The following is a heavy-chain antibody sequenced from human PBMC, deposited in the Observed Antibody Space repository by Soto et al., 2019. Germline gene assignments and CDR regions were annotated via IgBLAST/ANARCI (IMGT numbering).Heavy chain of an antibody. Sequence: SVEVSCKAAGGTFSSSTMSWVRQAPGQGLEWVGGITPIFGKANYAQKFQGRVTITADESTSTAYMELSSLRSEDTALYFCARGWGSDSTTYYYAYWGQGTSVTVSS. CDR1: GGTFSSST. CDR3: ARGWGSDSTTYYYAY. J-gene: IGHJ1*01. V-gene: IGHV1-69*13. D-gene: IGHD3-22*01. CDR2: ITPIFGKA.